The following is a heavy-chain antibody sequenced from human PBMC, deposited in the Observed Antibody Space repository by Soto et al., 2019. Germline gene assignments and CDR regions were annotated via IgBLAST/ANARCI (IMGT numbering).Heavy chain of an antibody. Sequence: QLQLQESGPGLVKPSETLSLTCTVSGGSISSSSYYWGWIRQPPGKGLEWIGSIYYSGTTYYNPSLKSRVTISVDTSKNQFSLKLNSVIAADTAVFYCARRMAVADWFDPWGQGTLVTVSS. CDR3: ARRMAVADWFDP. CDR2: IYYSGTT. V-gene: IGHV4-39*01. D-gene: IGHD6-19*01. J-gene: IGHJ5*02. CDR1: GGSISSSSYY.